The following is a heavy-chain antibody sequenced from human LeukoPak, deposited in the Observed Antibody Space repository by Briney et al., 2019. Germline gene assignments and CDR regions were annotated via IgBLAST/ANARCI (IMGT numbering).Heavy chain of an antibody. Sequence: SVKVSCKASGYTFTSYDINWVRQATGQGLEWMGGIIPMFGTANYAQKFQGRVTISADKSTSTAYMELSSLRSEDTAVYYCASGRTDIVVVPATLRNYFFDYWGQGTLVTVSS. J-gene: IGHJ4*02. CDR1: GYTFTSYD. D-gene: IGHD2-2*01. CDR2: IIPMFGTA. CDR3: ASGRTDIVVVPATLRNYFFDY. V-gene: IGHV1-69*06.